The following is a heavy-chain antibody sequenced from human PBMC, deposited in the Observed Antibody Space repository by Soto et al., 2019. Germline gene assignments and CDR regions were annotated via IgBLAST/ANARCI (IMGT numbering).Heavy chain of an antibody. V-gene: IGHV3-23*01. Sequence: GGSLRRSCVASGFSISTHALTWVRQAPGKGLEWVSSFSGRSGDTYYAASVKGRFTISGDSSKNTVILQMNNLRADDTAVYYCARDSSAWPNYFDSWGQGIQVTVSS. CDR3: ARDSSAWPNYFDS. D-gene: IGHD6-19*01. CDR2: FSGRSGDT. J-gene: IGHJ4*02. CDR1: GFSISTHA.